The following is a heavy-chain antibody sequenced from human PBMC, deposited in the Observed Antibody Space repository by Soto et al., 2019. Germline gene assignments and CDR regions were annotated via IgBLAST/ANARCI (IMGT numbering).Heavy chain of an antibody. CDR3: ARTRPGAKYYYYYYMDV. J-gene: IGHJ6*03. V-gene: IGHV4-4*02. CDR2: IYHSGST. Sequence: TSETLSLTCAVSSGSISSSNWWSWVRQPPGNGLEWIGEIYHSGSTNYNPSLKSRVTISVDTSKNQFSLKLSSVTAADTAVYYCARTRPGAKYYYYYYMDVWGKGTTVTVSS. CDR1: SGSISSSNW. D-gene: IGHD1-26*01.